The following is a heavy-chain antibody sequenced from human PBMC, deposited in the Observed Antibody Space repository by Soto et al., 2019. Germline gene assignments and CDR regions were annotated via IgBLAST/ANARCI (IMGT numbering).Heavy chain of an antibody. CDR2: IFGGGST. CDR3: AGLNGKLEY. Sequence: PWGSRRLSCAAAGITLGRKYKNWVRQAPGKGLEWDSVIFGGGSTYYADSVKGRFTMYRDNSKNTLYFQMNSLRAEDTAGYYCAGLNGKLEYWGQGTLVTDSA. D-gene: IGHD1-1*01. V-gene: IGHV3-66*01. J-gene: IGHJ4*02. CDR1: GITLGRKY.